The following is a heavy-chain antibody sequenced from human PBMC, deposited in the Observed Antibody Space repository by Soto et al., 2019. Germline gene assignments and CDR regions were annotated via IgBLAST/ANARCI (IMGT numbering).Heavy chain of an antibody. CDR2: INPNSGGT. D-gene: IGHD2-15*01. J-gene: IGHJ4*02. CDR3: AVGYCSGGSCYSYNY. V-gene: IGHV1-2*02. Sequence: ASVKVSCKASGYTFTGYYMHRVRQAPGQGLEWMGWINPNSGGTNYAQKFQGRVTMTRDTSISTAYMELSRLRSDDTAVYYCAVGYCSGGSCYSYNYWGQGTLVTVSS. CDR1: GYTFTGYY.